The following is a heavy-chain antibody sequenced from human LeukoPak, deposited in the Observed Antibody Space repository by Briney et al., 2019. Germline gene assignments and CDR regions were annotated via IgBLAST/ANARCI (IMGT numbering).Heavy chain of an antibody. V-gene: IGHV3-23*01. D-gene: IGHD3-10*01. CDR2: ISGSGGST. CDR3: AKDGNLLWFGESDY. J-gene: IGHJ4*02. CDR1: GFTFSSYA. Sequence: GGSLRLSCAASGFTFSSYAMSWVRQAPRKGLEWVSAISGSGGSTYYADSVKGRFTISRDNSKNTLYLQMNSLRAEDTAVYYCAKDGNLLWFGESDYWGQGTLVTVSS.